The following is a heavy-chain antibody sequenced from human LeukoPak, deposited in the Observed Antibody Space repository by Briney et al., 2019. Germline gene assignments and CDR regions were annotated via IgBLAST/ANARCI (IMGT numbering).Heavy chain of an antibody. CDR1: GYSFTNFW. CDR2: ISPSDSDT. Sequence: PGESLKISCKGTGYSFTNFWIGWVRQPPGKGLEYLGVISPSDSDTRYNPSFEGQVSISADKSLTSAYLQWNTLKASDTAIYFCARRIEGAGGGWFFDHWGQGTLVTVSS. V-gene: IGHV5-51*01. D-gene: IGHD2-21*01. CDR3: ARRIEGAGGGWFFDH. J-gene: IGHJ4*02.